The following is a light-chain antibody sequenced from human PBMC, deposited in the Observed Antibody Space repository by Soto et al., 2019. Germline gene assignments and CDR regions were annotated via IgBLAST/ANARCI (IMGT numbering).Light chain of an antibody. CDR1: QSVSTY. J-gene: IGKJ5*01. CDR2: DAF. V-gene: IGKV3-11*01. Sequence: EIVLTQSPDTLSLSPGERATLSCRASQSVSTYLAWYQQKPGKAPRLLIYDAFKRATGIPARFSGSGSGTDFTLTISSLEPEDFAVYYCQHRSNWPPTTFGQGTRLENK. CDR3: QHRSNWPPTT.